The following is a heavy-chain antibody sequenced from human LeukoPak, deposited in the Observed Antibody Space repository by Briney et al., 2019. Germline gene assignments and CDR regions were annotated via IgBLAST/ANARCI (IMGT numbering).Heavy chain of an antibody. Sequence: PGGSLRLSCVASGFSLGDYAIHWVRQAPGKGLEWVSGISWNSGSIDYADSVKGRFTISRDNAKNSLYLQMNSLRVEDTALYFCAKDILFRRTTVTTVFDSWGQGKMFAVSS. D-gene: IGHD4-17*01. J-gene: IGHJ3*02. CDR3: AKDILFRRTTVTTVFDS. CDR2: ISWNSGSI. CDR1: GFSLGDYA. V-gene: IGHV3-9*01.